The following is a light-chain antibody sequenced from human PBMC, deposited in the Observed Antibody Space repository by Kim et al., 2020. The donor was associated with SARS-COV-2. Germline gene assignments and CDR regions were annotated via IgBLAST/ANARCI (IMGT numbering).Light chain of an antibody. Sequence: GHSVTISCTGSRSDVGSYNRVSWYLQPPGTAPKLIIYEVYNRPSGVPDRFSGSRSGSTASLTISGLQAQDEGDYYCSSFTTSTTLVFGGGTKLTVL. CDR1: RSDVGSYNR. V-gene: IGLV2-18*02. CDR2: EVY. J-gene: IGLJ2*01. CDR3: SSFTTSTTLV.